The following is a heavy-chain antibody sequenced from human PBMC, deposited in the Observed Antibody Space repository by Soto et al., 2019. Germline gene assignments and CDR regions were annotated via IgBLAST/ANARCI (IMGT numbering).Heavy chain of an antibody. CDR2: INHSGST. CDR1: GGSFSGYY. D-gene: IGHD2-8*02. V-gene: IGHV4-34*01. CDR3: ARDKITGLFDY. J-gene: IGHJ4*02. Sequence: QVQLQQWGAVLLKPSETLSLTCAVYGGSFSGYYWTWIRQPPGTGLEWIGEINHSGSTNYNPSLKSLLTISVDTSKTQFSLTLTSVTAADTAVYYCARDKITGLFDYWGQGTLVTVSS.